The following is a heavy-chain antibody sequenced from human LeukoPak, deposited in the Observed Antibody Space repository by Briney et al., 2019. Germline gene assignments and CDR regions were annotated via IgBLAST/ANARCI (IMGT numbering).Heavy chain of an antibody. Sequence: GGSLRLSCAASGFSFSTYAMSWVRQAPGKGLEWGSSIIATGDSTYYADSVKGRFTISRDNSKNTLYLQMNSLRAEDTAIYYCAKDLRTYGSGIYRLPTVIFNYWGQGTLVTVSS. J-gene: IGHJ4*02. V-gene: IGHV3-23*01. D-gene: IGHD3-10*01. CDR1: GFSFSTYA. CDR3: AKDLRTYGSGIYRLPTVIFNY. CDR2: IIATGDST.